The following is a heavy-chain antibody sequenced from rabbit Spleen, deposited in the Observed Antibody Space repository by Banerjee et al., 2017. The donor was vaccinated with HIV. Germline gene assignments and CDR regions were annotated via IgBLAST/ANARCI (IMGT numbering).Heavy chain of an antibody. V-gene: IGHV1S47*01. Sequence: QEQLVESGGGLVKPEGSLKLSCTVSGFDISKYGVTWVRQAPGKGLEWIGIIDVGAGSTDYASWMNGRFTISSDNAQNTVDLQMSGLTAADTATCFCARDLVGVIGWNFGWWGPGTLVTVS. CDR3: ARDLVGVIGWNFGW. CDR1: GFDISKYG. D-gene: IGHD4-1*01. CDR2: IDVGAGST. J-gene: IGHJ6*01.